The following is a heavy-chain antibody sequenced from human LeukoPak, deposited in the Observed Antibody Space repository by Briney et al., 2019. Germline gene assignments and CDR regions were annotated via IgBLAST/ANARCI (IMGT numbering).Heavy chain of an antibody. CDR1: GFTFSSYS. CDR3: ARETTVTTFVDY. CDR2: ISSSSSYI. V-gene: IGHV3-21*01. J-gene: IGHJ4*02. Sequence: GGSLRLSCAASGFTFSSYSMNWVRQAPGKGLEWVSSISSSSSYIYYADSVKGRFTISRDNAKNSLYLQMNSLRAEDTAVYYCARETTVTTFVDYWGQGTLVTVSS. D-gene: IGHD4-17*01.